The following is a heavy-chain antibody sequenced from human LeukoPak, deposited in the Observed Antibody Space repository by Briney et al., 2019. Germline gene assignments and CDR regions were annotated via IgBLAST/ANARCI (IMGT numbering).Heavy chain of an antibody. CDR3: ARAGQEWFGELGFDH. Sequence: GGSLRLSCAASGFSFSRYWMSWVRQAPGKGLEWVANIKQDGSEKNYVESVKGRFTISRDNAKNSLYLQTNSLRAEDTAVYYCARAGQEWFGELGFDHWGQGTLVIVSS. CDR2: IKQDGSEK. D-gene: IGHD3-10*01. J-gene: IGHJ4*02. CDR1: GFSFSRYW. V-gene: IGHV3-7*01.